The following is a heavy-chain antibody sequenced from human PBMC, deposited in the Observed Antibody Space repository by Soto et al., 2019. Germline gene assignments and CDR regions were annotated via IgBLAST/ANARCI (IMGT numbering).Heavy chain of an antibody. D-gene: IGHD3-22*01. J-gene: IGHJ4*02. CDR3: ASLFDSSGSNSARLDY. CDR2: IYYSGST. V-gene: IGHV4-59*01. Sequence: PSENLSLTCTGSGGFTRRYYWSWSRHPPGKGLEWIGYIYYSGSTNYNPSLKSRVTISVDTSKNQFSLKLSSVTAADTAVYYCASLFDSSGSNSARLDYRARGTLVPVSS. CDR1: GGFTRRYY.